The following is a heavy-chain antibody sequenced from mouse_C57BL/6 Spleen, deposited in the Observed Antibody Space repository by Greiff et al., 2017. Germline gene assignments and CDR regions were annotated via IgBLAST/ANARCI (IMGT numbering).Heavy chain of an antibody. CDR3: ARLRYYGSSYVLYYFDY. CDR2: INPNNGGT. J-gene: IGHJ2*01. CDR1: GYTFTDYN. V-gene: IGHV1-18*01. D-gene: IGHD1-1*01. Sequence: EVQLVESGPELVKPGASVKIPCKASGYTFTDYNMDWVKQSHGKSLEWIGDINPNNGGTIYNQKFKGKATLTVDKSSSTAYMELRSLTSEDTAVYYCARLRYYGSSYVLYYFDYWGQGTTLTVSS.